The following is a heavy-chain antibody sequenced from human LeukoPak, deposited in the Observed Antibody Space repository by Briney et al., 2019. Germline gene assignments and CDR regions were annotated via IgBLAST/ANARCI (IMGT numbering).Heavy chain of an antibody. CDR1: GYTLTELS. CDR2: FDPEDGET. Sequence: ASVKVSCKVSGYTLTELSMHWVRQAPGKGLEWMGGFDPEDGETIYAQKFQGRVTMTEDTSTDTAYMELSSLRAEDTAVYYCARGRCSGGSCYETSSWFDPWGQGTLVTVSS. J-gene: IGHJ5*02. V-gene: IGHV1-24*01. D-gene: IGHD2-15*01. CDR3: ARGRCSGGSCYETSSWFDP.